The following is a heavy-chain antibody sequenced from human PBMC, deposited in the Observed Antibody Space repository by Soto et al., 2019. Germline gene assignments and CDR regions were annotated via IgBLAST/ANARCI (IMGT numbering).Heavy chain of an antibody. D-gene: IGHD3-16*01. J-gene: IGHJ5*02. CDR2: INPSGGST. V-gene: IGHV1-46*01. Sequence: QVQLVQSGAEVKKPGASVKVSCKASGYTFTSYYMHWVRQAPGQGIEWMGIINPSGGSTSYAQKFQGRVTMTRDTSTSTVYRELSSLRSEDTAVYYCARARPTYNWVDPWGQGTLVTVSS. CDR1: GYTFTSYY. CDR3: ARARPTYNWVDP.